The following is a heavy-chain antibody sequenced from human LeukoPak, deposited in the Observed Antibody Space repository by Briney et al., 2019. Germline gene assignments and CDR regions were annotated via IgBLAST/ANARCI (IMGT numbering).Heavy chain of an antibody. CDR3: ARRRRIAVAGGIWFDP. V-gene: IGHV4-34*01. Sequence: SETLSLTCAVYGGSFSGYYWSWIRQPPGKGLEWIGEINHSGSTNYNPSLKSRVTISVDTSKNQFSLKLSSVTAADTAVYYCARRRRIAVAGGIWFDPWGQGTLVTVSS. CDR2: INHSGST. J-gene: IGHJ5*02. D-gene: IGHD6-19*01. CDR1: GGSFSGYY.